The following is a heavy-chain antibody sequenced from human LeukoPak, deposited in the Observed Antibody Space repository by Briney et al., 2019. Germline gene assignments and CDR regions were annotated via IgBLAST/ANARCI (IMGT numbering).Heavy chain of an antibody. CDR1: VGSMSSSSHY. V-gene: IGHV4-39*01. CDR2: IYYSGST. Sequence: SETLSLTCSVSVGSMSSSSHYCGWIRQPPGKGLEWIGSIYYSGSTYYNPSLKSRVTISVDTSKNQFSLKLSSVTAADTAVYYFARLGMATTLSPFDYWGQGTLVTVSS. J-gene: IGHJ4*02. D-gene: IGHD5-24*01. CDR3: ARLGMATTLSPFDY.